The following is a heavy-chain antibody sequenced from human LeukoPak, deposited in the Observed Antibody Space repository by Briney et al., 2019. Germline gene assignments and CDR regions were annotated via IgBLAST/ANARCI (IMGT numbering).Heavy chain of an antibody. CDR2: IKQDGSEK. CDR1: GFTFSSYW. Sequence: GGSLRLSCAASGFTFSSYWMSWVRRAPGKGLEWVANIKQDGSEKYYVDSVKGRFTISRDNAKNSLYLQMNSLRAEDTAVYYCARDLFLEMATIMDYWGQGTLVTVSS. CDR3: ARDLFLEMATIMDY. D-gene: IGHD5-24*01. V-gene: IGHV3-7*01. J-gene: IGHJ4*02.